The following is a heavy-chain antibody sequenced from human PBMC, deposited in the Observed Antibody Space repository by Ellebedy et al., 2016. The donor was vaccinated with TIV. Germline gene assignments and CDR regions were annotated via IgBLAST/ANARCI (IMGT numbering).Heavy chain of an antibody. V-gene: IGHV4-59*08. Sequence: MPSETLSLTCTVSGGSISSYYWSWIRQPPGKGLEWIGYIYSSGSTNYNPSLKSRVTISVDTSKNQFSLNLSSVTAADTAVYYCARQGGYSSPPHYWGQGTLVTVSS. CDR3: ARQGGYSSPPHY. CDR1: GGSISSYY. J-gene: IGHJ4*02. CDR2: IYSSGST. D-gene: IGHD6-19*01.